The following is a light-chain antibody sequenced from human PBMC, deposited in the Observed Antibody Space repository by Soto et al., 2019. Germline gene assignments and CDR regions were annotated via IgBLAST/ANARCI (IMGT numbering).Light chain of an antibody. Sequence: DIQMTQSPSSLSASVGDRVTITCQASQDISNYLNWYQQKPGKAPKLLIYDASSLESGVPQRFSGSGSGTDFTLTISRLEPDDFALYFCQQYGGSPITFGLGTRLEIK. V-gene: IGKV1-33*01. J-gene: IGKJ5*01. CDR3: QQYGGSPIT. CDR2: DAS. CDR1: QDISNY.